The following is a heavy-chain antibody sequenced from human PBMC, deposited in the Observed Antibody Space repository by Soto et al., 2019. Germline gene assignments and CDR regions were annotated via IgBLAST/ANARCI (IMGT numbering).Heavy chain of an antibody. CDR2: MSGNGGNI. CDR3: AEGLYYFDY. CDR1: GITFTTSA. Sequence: VQLLESGGGLGQPGGSLRLSCVASGITFTTSAMSWVRQAPGKGLEWVSGMSGNGGNIYYADSVKGRFTISRDNSKNTVYLQMNSLRAEDTAVYYCAEGLYYFDYWGQGNLVTVSS. V-gene: IGHV3-23*01. J-gene: IGHJ4*02.